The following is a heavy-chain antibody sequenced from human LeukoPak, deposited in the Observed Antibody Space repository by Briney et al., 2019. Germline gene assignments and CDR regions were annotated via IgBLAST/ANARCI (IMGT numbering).Heavy chain of an antibody. CDR3: ARVSLGSWGTWTSMEETYYYYMDV. V-gene: IGHV1-18*01. Sequence: GASVKVSCKASGYIFTNFGISWVRQARGQGLEWMGWISGYNGNTKYVQKFQGRVTMTTDTSTSTAYMELRSLRSDDTAVYYCARVSLGSWGTWTSMEETYYYYMDVWGKGTTVTVSS. J-gene: IGHJ6*03. CDR2: ISGYNGNT. CDR1: GYIFTNFG. D-gene: IGHD3-10*01.